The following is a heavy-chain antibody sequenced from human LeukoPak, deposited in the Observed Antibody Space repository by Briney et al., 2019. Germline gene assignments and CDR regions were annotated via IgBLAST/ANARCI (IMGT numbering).Heavy chain of an antibody. J-gene: IGHJ4*02. CDR3: ARDSSWVLSLDY. CDR2: IKQDGSEK. V-gene: IGHV3-7*01. Sequence: ETLSLTCAVSGDSISGSNWWSWVRPPPGKGLEWVANIKQDGSEKYYVDSVKGRFTISRDNAKNSLYLQMNSLRAEDTAVYYCARDSSWVLSLDYWGQGTLVTVSS. CDR1: GDSISGSNW. D-gene: IGHD6-13*01.